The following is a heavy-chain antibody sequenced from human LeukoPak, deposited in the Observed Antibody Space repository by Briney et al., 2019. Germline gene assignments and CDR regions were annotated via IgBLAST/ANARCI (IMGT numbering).Heavy chain of an antibody. D-gene: IGHD5-12*01. V-gene: IGHV3-30*18. CDR2: ISYDGSNK. J-gene: IGHJ4*02. CDR1: GFTFSSYG. Sequence: PGRSLRLSRAASGFTFSSYGMHWVRQAPGKGLEWVAVISYDGSNKYYADSVKGRFTISRDNSKNTLYLQMNSLRAEGTAVYYGAKGFSGYDSDWGQGTLVTV. CDR3: AKGFSGYDSD.